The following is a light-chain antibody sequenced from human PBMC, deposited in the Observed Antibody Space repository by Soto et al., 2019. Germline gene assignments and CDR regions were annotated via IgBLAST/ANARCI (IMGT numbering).Light chain of an antibody. J-gene: IGKJ1*01. Sequence: EIVLTQSPGTLPLSPGERATLSSRASQSVSSSYLAWYQQKPGQAPRLLIYGASSRATGIPDRFSGSGSGTDFTLTISRLEPEDFAVYYCQQYGSSPPRTFGQGTKVDIK. CDR2: GAS. CDR3: QQYGSSPPRT. V-gene: IGKV3-20*01. CDR1: QSVSSSY.